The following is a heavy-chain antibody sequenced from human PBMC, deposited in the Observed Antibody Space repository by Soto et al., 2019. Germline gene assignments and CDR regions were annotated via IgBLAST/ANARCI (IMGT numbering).Heavy chain of an antibody. V-gene: IGHV1-18*01. CDR3: ARGVRSGTYYNQYSWFDP. D-gene: IGHD3-10*01. CDR1: GYTLTNYG. Sequence: ASVKVSCKASGYTLTNYGISWVRQAPGQGLEWMGWISAYNGNTKYAQKLQGRVTMTTDTSTSTAYMELRSLRSDDTAVYYCARGVRSGTYYNQYSWFDPWGQASPVTLSS. J-gene: IGHJ5*02. CDR2: ISAYNGNT.